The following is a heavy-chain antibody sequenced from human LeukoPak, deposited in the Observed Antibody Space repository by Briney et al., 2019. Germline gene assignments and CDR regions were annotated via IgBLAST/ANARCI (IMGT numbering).Heavy chain of an antibody. CDR1: GFTVSSNY. Sequence: GGSLRLSCAASGFTVSSNYMSWVRQAPGKGLEWVSVIYSGGSTYYADSVKGRFTISRDNSKNTLYLQMNSLRAEDTAVYYCAKDPSRYCSGGSCYVDYWGQGTLVTVSS. CDR2: IYSGGST. V-gene: IGHV3-53*01. CDR3: AKDPSRYCSGGSCYVDY. D-gene: IGHD2-15*01. J-gene: IGHJ4*02.